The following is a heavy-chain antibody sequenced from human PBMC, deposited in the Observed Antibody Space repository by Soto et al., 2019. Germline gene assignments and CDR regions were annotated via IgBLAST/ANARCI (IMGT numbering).Heavy chain of an antibody. Sequence: EVQLAESGGGLAQPGGSLRVSCADSGFTLSGYAMDWVRQAPGKGLEYVSGISSNGVGTYYANSVQGRFTITRDNSKTTLYLQMGSLRPEDMAVYYCARRARPDFYYMDVWGKGTTVTVSS. CDR1: GFTLSGYA. CDR2: ISSNGVGT. D-gene: IGHD6-6*01. V-gene: IGHV3-64*01. CDR3: ARRARPDFYYMDV. J-gene: IGHJ6*03.